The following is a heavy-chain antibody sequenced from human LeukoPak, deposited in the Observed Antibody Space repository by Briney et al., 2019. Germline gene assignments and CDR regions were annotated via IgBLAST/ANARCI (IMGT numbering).Heavy chain of an antibody. CDR1: GDSVSSNSAA. V-gene: IGHV6-1*01. Sequence: SQTLSLTCAISGDSVSSNSAAWNWIRQSPSKGLEWLGRTYYRSKWYNDYAVSVKSRISINPDTSKNQVSLQLNSVTPEDTAVYHCARATYVVAGSSSYYHGMDVWGQGTTVTVSS. CDR2: TYYRSKWYN. J-gene: IGHJ6*02. CDR3: ARATYVVAGSSSYYHGMDV. D-gene: IGHD6-19*01.